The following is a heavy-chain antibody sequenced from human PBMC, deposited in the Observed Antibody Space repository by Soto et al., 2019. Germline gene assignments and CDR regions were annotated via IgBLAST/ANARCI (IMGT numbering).Heavy chain of an antibody. Sequence: QVQLVQSGAEVKKPGSSVKVSCKASGGTFSSYAISWVRQAPGQGLEWMGGIIPIFGTANYAQKFQGRVTITADESTSTAYMELSSLRSEDTAVYYCARGEQHLVVVTANYYSGMDVWGQGTTVTVSS. J-gene: IGHJ6*02. CDR2: IIPIFGTA. CDR1: GGTFSSYA. CDR3: ARGEQHLVVVTANYYSGMDV. D-gene: IGHD2-21*02. V-gene: IGHV1-69*12.